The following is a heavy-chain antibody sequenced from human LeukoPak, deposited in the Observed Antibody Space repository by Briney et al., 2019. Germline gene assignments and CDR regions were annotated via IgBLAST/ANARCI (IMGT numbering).Heavy chain of an antibody. D-gene: IGHD4-23*01. CDR3: ARDPEIMDYGGNYGMDV. J-gene: IGHJ6*02. CDR1: GGSISSDAYY. Sequence: SETLSLTCTVSGGSISSDAYYWSWIRQHPGKGLEWIGYIYYSGSTYYNPSLKSRLTISVDTSKNQFSLKLSSVTAADTAVYYCARDPEIMDYGGNYGMDVWGQGTTVTVSS. V-gene: IGHV4-31*03. CDR2: IYYSGST.